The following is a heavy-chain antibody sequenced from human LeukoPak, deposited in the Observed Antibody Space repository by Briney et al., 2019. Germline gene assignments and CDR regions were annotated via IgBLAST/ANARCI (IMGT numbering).Heavy chain of an antibody. CDR1: GSSISRYY. V-gene: IGHV4-59*01. CDR3: ARDRPYYFGSGSYYDGFDS. CDR2: IYHSGST. J-gene: IGHJ4*02. D-gene: IGHD3-10*01. Sequence: SETLSLTCTVSGSSISRYYWSWLRQPPGKGLEWIGYIYHSGSTNYSPSLKSRVTISLDTSKNQFSLNLSSVTAADTAVYYCARDRPYYFGSGSYYDGFDSWGQGTLVTVSS.